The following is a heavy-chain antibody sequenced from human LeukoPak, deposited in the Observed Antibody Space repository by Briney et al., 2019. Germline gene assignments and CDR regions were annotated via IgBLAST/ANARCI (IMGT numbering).Heavy chain of an antibody. D-gene: IGHD1-1*01. J-gene: IGHJ4*02. CDR3: ARERKYDTNFDY. V-gene: IGHV3-74*01. CDR1: GFTFSSYW. CDR2: IKNDGSTT. Sequence: PGGSLRLSWAASGFTFSSYWMHWVRQPAGKGLVWVSRIKNDGSTTTYADSVKGRFTVSRDNAKNTLYLQMNSLRAEDTAVYYCARERKYDTNFDYWGQGTLVTVSS.